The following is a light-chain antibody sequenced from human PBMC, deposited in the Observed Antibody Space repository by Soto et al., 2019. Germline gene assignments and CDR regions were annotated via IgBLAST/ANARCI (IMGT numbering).Light chain of an antibody. J-gene: IGKJ1*01. CDR2: GTS. V-gene: IGKV3-20*01. CDR3: QQYGSWSWT. Sequence: VLTDSPGARSFSPGETASLSCRQSQSVRSRHLTGYQPKPGPAPRLPLNGTSRRATGLPNRLSGRGAATDFTPPISRLEPEDFAVYYCQQYGSWSWTFGQGSKV. CDR1: QSVRSRH.